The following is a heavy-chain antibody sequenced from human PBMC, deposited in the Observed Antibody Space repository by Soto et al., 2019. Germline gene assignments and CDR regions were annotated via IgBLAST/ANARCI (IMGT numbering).Heavy chain of an antibody. V-gene: IGHV4-34*01. CDR1: GGSFSGYY. J-gene: IGHJ5*02. CDR2: INHSGST. CDR3: ARGSGYCSSTSCYVGYWFDH. D-gene: IGHD2-2*03. Sequence: QVQLQQWGAGLLKPSETLSLTCAVYGGSFSGYYWSWIRQPPGKGLEWIGEINHSGSTNYNPSLKRRVNISVDTSKNQFSLKLSSVTAADTAVYYCARGSGYCSSTSCYVGYWFDHWGQGTLVTVSS.